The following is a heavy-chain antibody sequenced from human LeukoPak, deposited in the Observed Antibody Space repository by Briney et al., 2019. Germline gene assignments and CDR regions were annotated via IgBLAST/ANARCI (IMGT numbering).Heavy chain of an antibody. V-gene: IGHV1-69*13. J-gene: IGHJ5*02. Sequence: ASVKVSCKASRGTFSSYAISWVPQSPGQGLEWMGRIIPIFGTANYAQKFQGRVTITADESTSTAYMELSSLRSEDTAVYYCARDRPGRYCSTTSCYNASPFDPWGQGTLVTASS. CDR3: ARDRPGRYCSTTSCYNASPFDP. D-gene: IGHD2-2*02. CDR2: IIPIFGTA. CDR1: RGTFSSYA.